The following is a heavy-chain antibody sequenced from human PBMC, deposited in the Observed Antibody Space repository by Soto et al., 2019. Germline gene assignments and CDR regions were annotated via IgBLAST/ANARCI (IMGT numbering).Heavy chain of an antibody. V-gene: IGHV4-4*02. CDR2: ISHSGTS. J-gene: IGHJ3*01. Sequence: QVQLQESGPGLVKPSGTLSLTCAVSGGSISSSHWWTWVRQSPGKRLEYSGEISHSGTSNSNPSLKSRVTLSVDKSKNHFSLTLTSVTAADTAVYYCARVVLTITRGAFDAWGQGTLVIVSS. D-gene: IGHD3-9*01. CDR1: GGSISSSHW. CDR3: ARVVLTITRGAFDA.